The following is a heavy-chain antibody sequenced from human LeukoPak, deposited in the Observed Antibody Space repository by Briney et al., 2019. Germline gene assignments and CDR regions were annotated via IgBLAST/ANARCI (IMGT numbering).Heavy chain of an antibody. V-gene: IGHV3-30*18. CDR2: ISYDGSNK. J-gene: IGHJ4*02. CDR1: GFTLSSYG. D-gene: IGHD5-12*01. Sequence: GGSLRLSCAASGFTLSSYGMHWVRQAPGKGLEWVAVISYDGSNKYYADSVKGRFTISRDNSKNTLYLQMNSLRAEDTAVYYCAKDQGGSNYFDYWGQGTLVTVSS. CDR3: AKDQGGSNYFDY.